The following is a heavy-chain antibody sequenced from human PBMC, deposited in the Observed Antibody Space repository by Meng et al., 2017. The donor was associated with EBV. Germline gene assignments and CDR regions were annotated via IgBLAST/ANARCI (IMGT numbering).Heavy chain of an antibody. CDR2: INVGVGYT. D-gene: IGHD2-21*01. CDR3: VRGPPVGVPGPGDY. V-gene: IGHV1-3*01. CDR1: GYACTSEI. Sequence: VNFGAGWRSPGGPVKVACKASGYACTSEILHWVRQASGQRLGWMGWINVGVGYTKYAQKFQGRVNISSDTSATTGYMELSSLRSEDTAVYYCVRGPPVGVPGPGDYWGQGTLVTVSS. J-gene: IGHJ4*02.